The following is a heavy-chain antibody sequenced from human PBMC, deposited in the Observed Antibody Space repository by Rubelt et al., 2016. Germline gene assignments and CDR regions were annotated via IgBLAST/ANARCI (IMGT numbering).Heavy chain of an antibody. D-gene: IGHD6-19*01. J-gene: IGHJ4*02. V-gene: IGHV4-39*02. Sequence: QLQLQESGPGLVKPSETLSLTCTVSGGSISSSNYYWGWIRQPPGKGLEWIAIIWHGGTTFYNPSLQSRVTISVDTPRDHFSLRLHSVTASDTALYYCARLGGWSSGWSFDSWGPGALVTVSS. CDR2: IWHGGTT. CDR3: ARLGGWSSGWSFDS. CDR1: GGSISSSNYY.